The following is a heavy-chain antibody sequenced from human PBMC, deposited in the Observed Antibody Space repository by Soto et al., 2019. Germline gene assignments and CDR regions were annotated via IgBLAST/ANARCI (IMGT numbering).Heavy chain of an antibody. V-gene: IGHV1-69*01. J-gene: IGHJ6*02. CDR3: ARDPSRGIVVVVDANYYGMDV. CDR1: GGTFSSYA. Sequence: QVQLVQSGAEVKKPGSSVKVSCKASGGTFSSYAISWVRQAPGQGLEWMGGIIPIFGTANYAQKFQGRVTITADESTSTAYMELSSLRSEDTAVYYCARDPSRGIVVVVDANYYGMDVWGQGTTVTVSS. D-gene: IGHD2-15*01. CDR2: IIPIFGTA.